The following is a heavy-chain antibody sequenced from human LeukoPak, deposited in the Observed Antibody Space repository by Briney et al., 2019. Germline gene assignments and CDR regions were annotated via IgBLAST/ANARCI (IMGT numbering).Heavy chain of an antibody. CDR2: INPNSGDT. D-gene: IGHD3-3*01. CDR1: GYTFTGYY. V-gene: IGHV1-2*02. CDR3: ARKYDFRSGYYW. J-gene: IGHJ4*02. Sequence: GASVKVSCKASGYTFTGYYIHWVRQAPGQGPEWMGWINPNSGDTNYAQKFQGRVTMARDTSISTAYMELSRLRSDDTAVYYCARKYDFRSGYYWWGQGTLVTVSS.